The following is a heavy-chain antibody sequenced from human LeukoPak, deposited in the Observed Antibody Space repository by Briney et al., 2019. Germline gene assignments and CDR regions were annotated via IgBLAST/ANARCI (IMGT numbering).Heavy chain of an antibody. Sequence: GGSQSLSCAASGFTFRSYAMSWVRQAPGKGLEWVSAIIGSGGSTYYADSVKGRLTISRDNSKNTLYLQMNSLRAEDTALYYCAKEMSDIVAGYADAFDIWGQGTMVTVSS. V-gene: IGHV3-23*01. J-gene: IGHJ3*02. CDR1: GFTFRSYA. CDR2: IIGSGGST. D-gene: IGHD3-9*01. CDR3: AKEMSDIVAGYADAFDI.